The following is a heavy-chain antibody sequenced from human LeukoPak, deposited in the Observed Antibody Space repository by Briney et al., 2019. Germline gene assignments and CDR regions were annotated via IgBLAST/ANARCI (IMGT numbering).Heavy chain of an antibody. CDR2: IYDSGTT. Sequence: SETLSLTCTVSGGSISSSTYYWGWIRQPPGKGLEWIGTIYDSGTTYYNPSLKSRVTISVDTSKNQFSLKLTSVTAADTAVYYCARTAAGKDYYFDYWGQGTLVTVSS. J-gene: IGHJ4*02. CDR3: ARTAAGKDYYFDY. CDR1: GGSISSSTYY. D-gene: IGHD6-13*01. V-gene: IGHV4-39*01.